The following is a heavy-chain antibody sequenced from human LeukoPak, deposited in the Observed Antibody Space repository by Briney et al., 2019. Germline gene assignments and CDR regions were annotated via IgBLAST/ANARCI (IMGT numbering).Heavy chain of an antibody. Sequence: GGSLRLSCSASGFTFSTYWMSWVRQAPGKGLEWVSAISGSGGSTYYADSVKGRFTISRDNSKNTLYLQMNSLRAEDTAVYYCAKGVSGYSYGYYFDYWGQGTLVTVSS. D-gene: IGHD5-18*01. CDR2: ISGSGGST. J-gene: IGHJ4*02. CDR3: AKGVSGYSYGYYFDY. CDR1: GFTFSTYW. V-gene: IGHV3-23*01.